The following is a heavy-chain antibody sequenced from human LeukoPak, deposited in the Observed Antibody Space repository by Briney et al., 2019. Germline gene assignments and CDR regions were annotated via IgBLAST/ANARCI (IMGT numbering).Heavy chain of an antibody. V-gene: IGHV3-30*01. CDR2: ISYDGSNK. CDR1: GFTFSSYT. J-gene: IGHJ4*02. D-gene: IGHD6-13*01. CDR3: ALRGERSRRAFDY. Sequence: GRSLRLSCAASGFTFSSYTMHWVRQAPGKGLEWVAVISYDGSNKYYADSVKGRFTISRDNPKNTLYLQMNSLRADVTAGYFGALRGERSRRAFDYWGQGTLVTVSS.